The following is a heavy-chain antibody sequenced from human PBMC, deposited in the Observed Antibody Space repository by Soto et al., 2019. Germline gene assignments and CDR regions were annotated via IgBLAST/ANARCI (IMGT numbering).Heavy chain of an antibody. Sequence: PSETLSLTCAVSGGSFSGYYWSWIRQPPGKGLEWIGEINHSGSTNYNPSLKSRVTISVDTSKNQFSLKLSSVTAADTAVYYCARAGPYSSGWYHWFDPWGQGTLVTVSS. D-gene: IGHD6-19*01. CDR1: GGSFSGYY. CDR2: INHSGST. CDR3: ARAGPYSSGWYHWFDP. J-gene: IGHJ5*02. V-gene: IGHV4-34*01.